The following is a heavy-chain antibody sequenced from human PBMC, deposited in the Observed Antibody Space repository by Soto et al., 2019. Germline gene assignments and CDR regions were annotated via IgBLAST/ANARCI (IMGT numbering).Heavy chain of an antibody. Sequence: PSETLSLTCAVSGGSISSGGYSWSWIRQPPGKGLEWIGYIYHSGSTYYNPSLESRVTISVDRSKNQFSLKLSSVTAADTAVYYCARVSKDDSRLTPRPYYFDYWGQGTLVTVSS. J-gene: IGHJ4*02. CDR3: ARVSKDDSRLTPRPYYFDY. V-gene: IGHV4-30-2*01. CDR2: IYHSGST. CDR1: GGSISSGGYS. D-gene: IGHD3-22*01.